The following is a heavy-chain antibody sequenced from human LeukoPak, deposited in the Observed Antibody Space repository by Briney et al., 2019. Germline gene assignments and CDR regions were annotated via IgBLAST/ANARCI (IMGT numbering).Heavy chain of an antibody. V-gene: IGHV3-7*01. CDR1: GFTFSSYW. D-gene: IGHD6-19*01. CDR2: IKQDGSEK. CDR3: ARSLRVAVAASY. Sequence: GGSLRLSCVASGFTFSSYWMSWVRQAPGKGLEWVANIKQDGSEKYYVDSLKGRFTISRDNAKNSLYLQMNSLTAEDTAIYYCARSLRVAVAASYWGQGTPVTVSS. J-gene: IGHJ4*02.